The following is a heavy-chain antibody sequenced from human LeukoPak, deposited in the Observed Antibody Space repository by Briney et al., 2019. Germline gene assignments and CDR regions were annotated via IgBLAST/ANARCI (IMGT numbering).Heavy chain of an antibody. CDR2: IYYSGST. CDR1: GGSISSYY. CDR3: ARLSGIYFRAFDI. Sequence: SETLSLTCTVSGGSISSYYWSWIRQPPGKGLEWIGYIYYSGSTNYNPSLKSRVTISVDTSKNQFSLKLSSVTAADTAVYYCARLSGIYFRAFDIWGQGTMVTVSS. V-gene: IGHV4-59*08. J-gene: IGHJ3*02. D-gene: IGHD1-26*01.